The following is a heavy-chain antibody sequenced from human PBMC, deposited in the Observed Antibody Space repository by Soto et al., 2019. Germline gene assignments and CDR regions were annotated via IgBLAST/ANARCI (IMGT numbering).Heavy chain of an antibody. CDR2: MKQDGSEK. Sequence: GGSLRLSCAASGFTFSSYWMSWVRRAPGKGLEWVANMKQDGSEKYYVDSVKGRFTISRDNAKNSLYLQMNSLRAEDTAVYYCAIDILVVVPAATDYYYYYMDVWAKGTTVTVSS. CDR3: AIDILVVVPAATDYYYYYMDV. D-gene: IGHD2-2*01. CDR1: GFTFSSYW. J-gene: IGHJ6*03. V-gene: IGHV3-7*01.